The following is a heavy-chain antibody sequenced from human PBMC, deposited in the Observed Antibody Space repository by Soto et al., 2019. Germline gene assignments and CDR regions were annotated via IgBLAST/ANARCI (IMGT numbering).Heavy chain of an antibody. CDR1: GFTFSSYA. D-gene: IGHD3-10*01. CDR2: ISYDGSNK. CDR3: ARVEGSGSYFYYGMDV. V-gene: IGHV3-30-3*01. Sequence: QVQLVESGGGVVQPGRSLRLSCAASGFTFSSYAMHWVRQAPGKGLEWVAVISYDGSNKYYADSVKGRFTISRDNSKNTLYLQMNSLRAEDTAVYYCARVEGSGSYFYYGMDVWGQGTTVTVSS. J-gene: IGHJ6*02.